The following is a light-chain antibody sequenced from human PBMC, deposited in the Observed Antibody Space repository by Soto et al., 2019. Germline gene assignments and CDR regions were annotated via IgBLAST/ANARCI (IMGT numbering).Light chain of an antibody. V-gene: IGLV2-14*01. CDR2: EVS. CDR1: ISDVGGYNY. J-gene: IGLJ1*01. Sequence: LSPPASVCGSPGQSVTISCTGTISDVGGYNYVSWYQQHPGKAPKLMIYEVSNRPSGVSNRFSGSKYGNTASLTISGLQAEDEADYYCSSYTRSSTQVFGTGTKVTVL. CDR3: SSYTRSSTQV.